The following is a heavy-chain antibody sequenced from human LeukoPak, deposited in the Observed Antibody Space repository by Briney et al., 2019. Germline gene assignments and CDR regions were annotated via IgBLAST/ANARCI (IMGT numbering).Heavy chain of an antibody. Sequence: GESLKISCKGSGYSLTTSWIAWVRQMPGEGLELMGIIFPGDSDTRYSPSFQGQVTISADKSISTAYLQWSSLKASDTAFYYCVRRINNWFDPWGQGTLVTVSS. J-gene: IGHJ5*02. CDR3: VRRINNWFDP. CDR1: GYSLTTSW. CDR2: IFPGDSDT. V-gene: IGHV5-51*01.